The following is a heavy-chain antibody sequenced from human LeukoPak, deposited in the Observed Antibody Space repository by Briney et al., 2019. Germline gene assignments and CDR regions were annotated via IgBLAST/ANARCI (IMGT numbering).Heavy chain of an antibody. CDR3: AKDWGVRTFDY. CDR2: ISYDGSNE. D-gene: IGHD3-10*01. CDR1: GFTFSSYG. Sequence: PGGSLRLFCAASGFTFSSYGMQWVRQVPGKGLEWVAVISYDGSNEYYADSVKGRFTISRDNSKNTLYLQMNSLRAEDTAVYYCAKDWGVRTFDYWGQGTLVTVSS. V-gene: IGHV3-30*18. J-gene: IGHJ4*02.